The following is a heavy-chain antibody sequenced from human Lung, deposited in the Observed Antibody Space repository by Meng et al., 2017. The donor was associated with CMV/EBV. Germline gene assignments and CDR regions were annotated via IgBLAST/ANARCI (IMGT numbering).Heavy chain of an antibody. CDR3: ARACLSDNYYYGMDV. V-gene: IGHV3-48*04. CDR1: GFTFSTYS. J-gene: IGHJ6*02. D-gene: IGHD2-21*02. CDR2: ISSASSTI. Sequence: GGSXRLXCAASGFTFSTYSMSWVRQAPGKGLEWVSYISSASSTIYYADSVKGRFTISRDNANKSLFLQLNSLRAEDTALYYCARACLSDNYYYGMDVWCQGTTVTVSS.